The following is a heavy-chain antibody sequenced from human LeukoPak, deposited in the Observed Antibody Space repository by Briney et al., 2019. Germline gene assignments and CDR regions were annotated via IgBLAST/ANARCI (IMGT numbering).Heavy chain of an antibody. V-gene: IGHV3-21*01. CDR3: ARVAYCGGDCYVDY. CDR1: GFTFSSYS. Sequence: RRSLRLSCAASGFTFSSYSMNWVRQGPGKGRERVSSISSSSSYIYYADSVKGRFTISRDNAKNSLYLQMNSLRAEDTAVYYCARVAYCGGDCYVDYWGQGTLVTVSS. J-gene: IGHJ4*02. D-gene: IGHD2-21*02. CDR2: ISSSSSYI.